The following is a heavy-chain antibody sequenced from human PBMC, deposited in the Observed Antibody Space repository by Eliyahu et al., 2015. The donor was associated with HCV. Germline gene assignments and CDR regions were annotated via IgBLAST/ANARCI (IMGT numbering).Heavy chain of an antibody. J-gene: IGHJ6*02. CDR1: GFTFSSYS. CDR3: ARDLRYCSGGSCYYYYGMDV. D-gene: IGHD2-15*01. Sequence: EVQLVESGGGLVKPGGSLRLSCAASGFTFSSYSMNWVRQAPGKGLEWVSSISSSSSYIYYXDSVKGRFTISRDNAKNSLYLQMNSLRAEDTAVYYCARDLRYCSGGSCYYYYGMDVWGQGTTVTVSS. V-gene: IGHV3-21*01. CDR2: ISSSSSYI.